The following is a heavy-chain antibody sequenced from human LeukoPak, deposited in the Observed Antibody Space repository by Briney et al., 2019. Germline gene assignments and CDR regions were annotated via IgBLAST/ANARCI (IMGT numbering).Heavy chain of an antibody. CDR1: GFTFGDYA. CDR2: IRSKAYGGTT. D-gene: IGHD4-17*01. V-gene: IGHV3-49*04. J-gene: IGHJ6*04. Sequence: PGRSLRLSCTASGFTFGDYAMSWVRQAPGKGLEWVGFIRSKAYGGTTEYAASVKGRFTISRDDSKSIAYLRMNSLKTEDTAVYYCTTVTYYYYGMDVWGKGTTVTVSS. CDR3: TTVTYYYYGMDV.